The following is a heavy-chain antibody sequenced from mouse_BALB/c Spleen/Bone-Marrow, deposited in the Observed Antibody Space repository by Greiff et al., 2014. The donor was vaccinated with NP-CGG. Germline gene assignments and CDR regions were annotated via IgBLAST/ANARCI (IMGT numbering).Heavy chain of an antibody. CDR2: IAPGSGST. D-gene: IGHD2-2*01. CDR3: ARERYGYDGWYFDV. Sequence: DLVKPGASVKLSCKASGYTFTNYWINWIKQRPGQGLDWIGRIAPGSGSTYYNEMFKGKTTLTVDTSSSTAYIQLSSLSSEDSDVYFCARERYGYDGWYFDVWGAGTTVTVSS. J-gene: IGHJ1*01. V-gene: IGHV1S41*01. CDR1: GYTFTNYW.